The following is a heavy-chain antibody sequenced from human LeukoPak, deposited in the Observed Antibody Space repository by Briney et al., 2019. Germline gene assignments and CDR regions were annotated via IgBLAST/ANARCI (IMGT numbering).Heavy chain of an antibody. Sequence: GGSLRLSCAASGLMFSGYWMHWVRQGPEKGLELVSRIDNDGNGIIYADSVKGRFTTSRDNSKNTVYLQMDSLRAEDTAVYYCARDKDAWGQGTLVTVSS. CDR3: ARDKDA. CDR2: IDNDGNGI. J-gene: IGHJ5*02. V-gene: IGHV3-74*01. CDR1: GLMFSGYW.